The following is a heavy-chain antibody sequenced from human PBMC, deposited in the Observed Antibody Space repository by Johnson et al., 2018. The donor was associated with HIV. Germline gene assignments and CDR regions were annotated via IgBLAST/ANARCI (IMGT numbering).Heavy chain of an antibody. J-gene: IGHJ3*02. V-gene: IGHV3-66*01. D-gene: IGHD1-26*01. CDR2: IYSGGST. Sequence: EMQLVESGGGLVQPGGSLRLSCAASGFTVSSNYMSWVRQAPGKGLECVSVIYSGGSTYYADSVKGRFTISRDNSKNTLYLQMNSLRAEDTAVYYCARSSGSYLDDAFDIWGQGTMVTVSS. CDR3: ARSSGSYLDDAFDI. CDR1: GFTVSSNY.